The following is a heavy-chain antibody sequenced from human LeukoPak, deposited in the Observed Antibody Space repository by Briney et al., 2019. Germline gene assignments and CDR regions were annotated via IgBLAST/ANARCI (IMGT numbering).Heavy chain of an antibody. CDR1: GGSTSGGNYY. CDR3: ARDRNGDYFDY. CDR2: IYHSGST. J-gene: IGHJ4*02. Sequence: SETLSLTCIVSGGSTSGGNYYWGWIRRPPGKGLEWIGYIYHSGSTYYNPSLKSRVTISVDRSKNQFSLKLSSVTAADTAVYYCARDRNGDYFDYWGQGTLVTVSS. D-gene: IGHD1-1*01. V-gene: IGHV4-30-2*01.